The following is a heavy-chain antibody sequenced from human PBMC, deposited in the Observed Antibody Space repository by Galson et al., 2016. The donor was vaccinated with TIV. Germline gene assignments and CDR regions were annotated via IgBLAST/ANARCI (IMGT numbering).Heavy chain of an antibody. CDR1: GFTFDNYA. Sequence: SLRLSCAASGFTFDNYAMHWVRQGPGGGLEWVSSVTSSGEGTDYSDSVKGRFTISRDDSKKTAYLQMHSLKSEDTAMYFCAKGIAVVLGWFDSWGQGTRVTVSS. CDR3: AKGIAVVLGWFDS. CDR2: VTSSGEGT. J-gene: IGHJ5*01. D-gene: IGHD6-19*01. V-gene: IGHV3-23*01.